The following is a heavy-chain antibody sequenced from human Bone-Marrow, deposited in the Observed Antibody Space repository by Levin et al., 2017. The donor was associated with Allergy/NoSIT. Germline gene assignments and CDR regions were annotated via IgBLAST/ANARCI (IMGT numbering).Heavy chain of an antibody. V-gene: IGHV4-39*01. J-gene: IGHJ4*02. CDR1: GVSISKTTYY. CDR2: IFSSGST. Sequence: SETLSLTCIVSGVSISKTTYYWGWIRQRPGRGLEWIGNIFSSGSTSYNPSLKSRVSMSRDTSKNQFSLTLISVTAADTAVYYCARPDFFVDTSGFITCDWWGPGILVTVAS. CDR3: ARPDFFVDTSGFITCDW. D-gene: IGHD6-19*01.